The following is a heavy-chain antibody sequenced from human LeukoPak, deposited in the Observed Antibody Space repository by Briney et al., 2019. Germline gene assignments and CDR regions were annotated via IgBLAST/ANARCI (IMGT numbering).Heavy chain of an antibody. CDR2: INHSGGT. V-gene: IGHV4-34*01. J-gene: IGHJ5*02. CDR3: ARRDIAARLNWFDP. CDR1: GGSFSGYY. D-gene: IGHD6-6*01. Sequence: SETLSLTCAVYGGSFSGYYWSWIRQPPGKGLEWIGEINHSGGTNYNPSLKSRVTISLDTSKNQFSLKLSSVTAADTAVYYCARRDIAARLNWFDPWGQGTLVTVSS.